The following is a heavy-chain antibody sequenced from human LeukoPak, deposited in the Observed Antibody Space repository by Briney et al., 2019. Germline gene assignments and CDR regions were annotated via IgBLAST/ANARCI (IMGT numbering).Heavy chain of an antibody. CDR1: GFNFRAYS. CDR2: ISSSSSTI. Sequence: GGSLRLSCAASGFNFRAYSVNWVRQAPGKGLEWLSYISSSSSTIYYADSVKGRFTISRDNAKNSLFLQMNSLRAEDTAVYYCARDLSDDYSLDYWGQGTLVSVSS. J-gene: IGHJ4*02. D-gene: IGHD3-16*01. V-gene: IGHV3-48*01. CDR3: ARDLSDDYSLDY.